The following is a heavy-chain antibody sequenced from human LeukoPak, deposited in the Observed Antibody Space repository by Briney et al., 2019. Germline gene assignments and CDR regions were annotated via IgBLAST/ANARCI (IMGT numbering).Heavy chain of an antibody. CDR2: INHSGST. V-gene: IGHV4-34*01. CDR3: ARHRGICSSTTSSCYYYYYYMDV. D-gene: IGHD2-2*01. Sequence: SETLSLTCAVYGGSFSGYYWSWIRQPPGKGLEWIGEINHSGSTNYNPSLKSRVTISVDTSKNQFSLKLSSVTAADTAVYYCARHRGICSSTTSSCYYYYYYMDVWGKGTTVTISS. J-gene: IGHJ6*03. CDR1: GGSFSGYY.